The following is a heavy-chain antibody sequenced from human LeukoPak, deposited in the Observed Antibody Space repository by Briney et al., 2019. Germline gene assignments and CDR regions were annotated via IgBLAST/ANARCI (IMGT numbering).Heavy chain of an antibody. CDR2: IYPGDSDT. J-gene: IGHJ6*02. CDR3: ARHRAPEVCSGATRYGGGFELDV. Sequence: GESLKISCKGSGYSFTSYWIGWVRQMPGKGLEWMGIIYPGDSDTRYSPSFQGQVTISADKSISTAYLQWSSLKASDTAMYYCARHRAPEVCSGATRYGGGFELDVWGQGTTVTVSS. CDR1: GYSFTSYW. V-gene: IGHV5-51*01. D-gene: IGHD2-15*01.